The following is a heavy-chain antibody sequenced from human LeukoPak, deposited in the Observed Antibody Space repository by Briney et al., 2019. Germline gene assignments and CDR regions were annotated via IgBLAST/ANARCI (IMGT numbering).Heavy chain of an antibody. V-gene: IGHV3-30-3*01. J-gene: IGHJ4*02. CDR1: GFTFSSYA. Sequence: GGSLRLSCAASGFTFSSYAMHWVRQAPGKGLEWVAVISYDGSNKYYADSVKGRFTISRDNSKNTLYLQMNSLRAEDTAVYYCARDPTIVGAYFDYWGQGTLVTVSS. D-gene: IGHD1-26*01. CDR3: ARDPTIVGAYFDY. CDR2: ISYDGSNK.